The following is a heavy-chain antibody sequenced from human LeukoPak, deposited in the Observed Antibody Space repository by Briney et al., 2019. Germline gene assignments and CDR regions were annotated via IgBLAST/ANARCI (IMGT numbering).Heavy chain of an antibody. D-gene: IGHD3-22*01. Sequence: PGGSLRLSCAASGFTFSSYSMNWVRQAPGKGLEWVSSISSSSSYIYYADSVKGRFTISRDNAKNSLYLQMNSLRAEDTAVYYCARDLGSSGYFSWFDPWGQGTLVTVSS. V-gene: IGHV3-21*04. CDR1: GFTFSSYS. CDR2: ISSSSSYI. CDR3: ARDLGSSGYFSWFDP. J-gene: IGHJ5*02.